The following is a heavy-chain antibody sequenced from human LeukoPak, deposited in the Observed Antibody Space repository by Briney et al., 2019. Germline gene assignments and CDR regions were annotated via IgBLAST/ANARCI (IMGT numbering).Heavy chain of an antibody. V-gene: IGHV4-59*12. CDR3: ARWGRYFDWLPSAFDI. CDR2: ISYSGVTGGIT. Sequence: PSETLSHTCTVSGGSISSNYWSWIRQPPGKGLEWVGYISYSGVTGGITNYNPSLKSRVTISVDTSKNQFSLKLSSVTAADTAVYYCARWGRYFDWLPSAFDIWGQGTMVTVSS. D-gene: IGHD3-9*01. CDR1: GGSISSNY. J-gene: IGHJ3*02.